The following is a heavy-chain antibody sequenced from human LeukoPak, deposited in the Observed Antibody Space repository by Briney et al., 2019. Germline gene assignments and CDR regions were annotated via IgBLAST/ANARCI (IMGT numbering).Heavy chain of an antibody. D-gene: IGHD5-12*01. CDR1: GGSISNYY. CDR3: ARVGFMVAKYTFDY. CDR2: INHSGST. V-gene: IGHV4-34*01. Sequence: SETLSLTCTVSGGSISNYYWSWIRQPPGKGLEWIGEINHSGSTNYNPSLKSRVTISVDTSKNQFSLKLSSVTAADTAVYYCARVGFMVAKYTFDYWGQGTLVTVSS. J-gene: IGHJ4*02.